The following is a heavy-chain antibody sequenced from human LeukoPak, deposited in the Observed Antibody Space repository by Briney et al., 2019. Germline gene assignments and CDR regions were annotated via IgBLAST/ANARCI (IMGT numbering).Heavy chain of an antibody. V-gene: IGHV4-59*01. CDR1: GGSISSYY. J-gene: IGHJ6*02. CDR2: IHYSGST. CDR3: ARDLGYYGMDV. Sequence: SETLSLTCTVSGGSISSYYWSWIRQPPGKGLEWIGYIHYSGSTNYNPSLKSRVTISVDTSKNQFSLKLSSVTAADTAVYYCARDLGYYGMDVWGQGTTVTVSS.